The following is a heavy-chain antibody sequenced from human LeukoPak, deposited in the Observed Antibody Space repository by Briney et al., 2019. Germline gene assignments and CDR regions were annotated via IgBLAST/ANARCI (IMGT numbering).Heavy chain of an antibody. D-gene: IGHD6-6*01. CDR1: GFTFSSYG. Sequence: GGSLRLSCAASGFTFSSYGMHWVRQAPGKGLEWVAFIRYDGSNKYYADSVKGRFTISRDNSKNTLYLQMNSLRAEDTAVYYCASDSSSLGGYFDYWGQGTLVTVSS. V-gene: IGHV3-30*02. CDR3: ASDSSSLGGYFDY. CDR2: IRYDGSNK. J-gene: IGHJ4*02.